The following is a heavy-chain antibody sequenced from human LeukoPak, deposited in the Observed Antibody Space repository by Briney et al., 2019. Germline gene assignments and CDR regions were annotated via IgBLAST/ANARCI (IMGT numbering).Heavy chain of an antibody. Sequence: GGSLRLSCAASGLTFSSYAMSWVRQAPGKGLEWVPAISGSGGSTYYADSVKGRFTISRDNSKNTLYLQMNSPRAEDTAVYYCAKGDYYDSSGYLGYWGQGTLVTVSS. CDR3: AKGDYYDSSGYLGY. D-gene: IGHD3-22*01. CDR2: ISGSGGST. J-gene: IGHJ4*02. V-gene: IGHV3-23*01. CDR1: GLTFSSYA.